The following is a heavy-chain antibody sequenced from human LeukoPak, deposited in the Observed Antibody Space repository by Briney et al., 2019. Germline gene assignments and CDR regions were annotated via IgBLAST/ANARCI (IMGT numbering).Heavy chain of an antibody. CDR2: IRYDGSNK. J-gene: IGHJ4*02. CDR1: GGSISSSSYY. Sequence: PSETLSLTCTVSGGSISSSSYYWGWVRQAPGKGLEWVAFIRYDGSNKYYADSVKGRFTISRDNSKNTLYLQMNSLRAEDTAVYYCAKDRGDYPAGDFDYWGQGTLVTVSS. CDR3: AKDRGDYPAGDFDY. V-gene: IGHV3-30*02. D-gene: IGHD4-17*01.